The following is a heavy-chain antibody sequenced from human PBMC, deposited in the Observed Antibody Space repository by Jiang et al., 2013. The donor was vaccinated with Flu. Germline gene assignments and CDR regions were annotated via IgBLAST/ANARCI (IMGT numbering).Heavy chain of an antibody. CDR1: GGSISSYY. D-gene: IGHD2-2*01. CDR3: ARLGRAAANWFDP. J-gene: IGHJ5*02. Sequence: GLVKPSETLSLTCTVSGGSISSYYWSWIRQPPGKGLEWIGYIYYSGSTNYNPSLKSRVTISVDTSKNQFSLKLSSVTAADTAVYYCARLGRAAANWFDPWGQGTLVTVSS. CDR2: IYYSGST. V-gene: IGHV4-59*08.